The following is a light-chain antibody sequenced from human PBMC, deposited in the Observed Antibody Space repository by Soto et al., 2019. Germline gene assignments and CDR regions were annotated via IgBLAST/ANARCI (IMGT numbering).Light chain of an antibody. CDR1: QSVSSY. CDR3: QQRSNWAYT. Sequence: EIVLTQSPVTLSLSPGERATLSCRASQSVSSYLDWYQQKPGQAPRLLIYDASNRATGIPARFSGSGSGTDFTLTISSLEPEDFALYYCQQRSNWAYTFGQGTKLEIK. J-gene: IGKJ2*01. CDR2: DAS. V-gene: IGKV3-11*01.